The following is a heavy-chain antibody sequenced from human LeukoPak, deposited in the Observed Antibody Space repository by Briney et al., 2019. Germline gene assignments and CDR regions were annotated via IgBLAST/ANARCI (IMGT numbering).Heavy chain of an antibody. CDR1: GGNLRNYA. D-gene: IGHD4-11*01. CDR3: ASPKENSDYYFDS. V-gene: IGHV1-69*13. CDR2: LIPLFGRA. J-gene: IGHJ4*02. Sequence: GASVKVSCKASGGNLRNYAISWVRQAPGQGLEWMGGLIPLFGRAEYAQKFQGRVTITADEPTNTAYMELNFLRSEDTAVYYCASPKENSDYYFDSWGQGTLVAVSA.